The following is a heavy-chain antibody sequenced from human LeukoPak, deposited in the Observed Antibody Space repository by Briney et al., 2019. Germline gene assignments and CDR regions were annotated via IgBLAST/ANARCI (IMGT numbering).Heavy chain of an antibody. D-gene: IGHD1-26*01. J-gene: IGHJ4*02. V-gene: IGHV1-18*01. CDR2: VSTYNGNT. CDR3: ARQSTGSYYSPIDH. CDR1: GYTFTSYG. Sequence: ASVKVSCKASGYTFTSYGISWVRQAPGQGLEWMGWVSTYNGNTKYAQNLQGRVTTTTDTSTSTAYMELRSLRSDDTAMYYCARQSTGSYYSPIDHWGQGTLVTVSS.